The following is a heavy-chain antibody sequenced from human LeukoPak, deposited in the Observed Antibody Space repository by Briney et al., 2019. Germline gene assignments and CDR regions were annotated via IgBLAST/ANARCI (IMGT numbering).Heavy chain of an antibody. J-gene: IGHJ6*04. CDR2: ISGSGGST. CDR1: GFTFSSYA. V-gene: IGHV3-23*01. CDR3: AKSYGDSYYYGMDV. D-gene: IGHD4-17*01. Sequence: GGSLRLSCAASGFTFSSYAMNWVRQAPGKGLGWVSAISGSGGSTYYADSVKGRLTISRDNSKNTLYLQMNSLRAEDTAVYYCAKSYGDSYYYGMDVWGEGTTVTVSS.